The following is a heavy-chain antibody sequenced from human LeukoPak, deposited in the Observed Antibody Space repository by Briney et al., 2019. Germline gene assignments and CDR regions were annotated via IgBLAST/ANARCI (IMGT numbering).Heavy chain of an antibody. CDR1: GFIFSSYE. Sequence: GGSLRLSCAASGFIFSSYEMNWVRQAPGRGLEWDSYISSRGCAIYYADSLKGRFTISRDNAKNSLNLQMSSLRAEDTAVYYCAKLTEVAPTRPQGFDLWGRGTLVTVSS. D-gene: IGHD5-12*01. V-gene: IGHV3-48*03. CDR3: AKLTEVAPTRPQGFDL. J-gene: IGHJ2*01. CDR2: ISSRGCAI.